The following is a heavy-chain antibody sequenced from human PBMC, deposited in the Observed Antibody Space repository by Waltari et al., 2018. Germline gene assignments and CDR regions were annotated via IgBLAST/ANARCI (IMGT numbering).Heavy chain of an antibody. CDR3: ARGDTYRTPDALHI. CDR2: LMSEGSSR. Sequence: EVQLVESGGGLVQPGGSLRLSCEASGFTFSTSWMHWVRQAPGKGLVWVSRLMSEGSSRNYADSVKGRFTISRDNAKNTVYLQMLSLRVEDTAVYYCARGDTYRTPDALHIGGQGTVVTVAS. D-gene: IGHD3-16*02. V-gene: IGHV3-74*01. J-gene: IGHJ3*02. CDR1: GFTFSTSW.